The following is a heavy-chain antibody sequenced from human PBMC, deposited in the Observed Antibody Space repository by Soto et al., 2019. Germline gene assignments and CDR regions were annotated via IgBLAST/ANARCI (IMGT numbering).Heavy chain of an antibody. D-gene: IGHD2-8*01. CDR1: GFTFGDYA. V-gene: IGHV3-49*03. Sequence: GGSLRLSCTASGFTFGDYAMSWFRQAPGKGLEWVGFIRSKAYGGTTEYAASVKGRFTISRDDSKSIAYLQMNSLKTEDTAVYYCTTCTNGVCEDAFDIWGQGTMVTV. CDR2: IRSKAYGGTT. J-gene: IGHJ3*02. CDR3: TTCTNGVCEDAFDI.